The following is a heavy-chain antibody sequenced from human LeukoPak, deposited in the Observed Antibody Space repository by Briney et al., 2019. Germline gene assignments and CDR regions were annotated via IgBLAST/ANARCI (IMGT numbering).Heavy chain of an antibody. D-gene: IGHD6-13*01. Sequence: SETLSLTCTVSGGSIRSTSYYWGWIRQPPGKGLEWIGSIYYSGSSYYNPSLKSRLTISVDTSKNQFSLKLSSVTAADTAEYYCARDLYSSRTNDAFVIWGQGTMVTVSS. V-gene: IGHV4-39*07. CDR2: IYYSGSS. CDR3: ARDLYSSRTNDAFVI. CDR1: GGSIRSTSYY. J-gene: IGHJ3*02.